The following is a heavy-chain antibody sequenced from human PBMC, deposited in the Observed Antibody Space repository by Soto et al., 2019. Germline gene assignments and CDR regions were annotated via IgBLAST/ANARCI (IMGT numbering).Heavy chain of an antibody. Sequence: QVQLQESGPGLVKPSETLSLTCTVSGGSISSYYWSWIRQPPGKGLEWIGYIYYSGSTNYNPSLQSRVTISVDTSKNQFALKLSSVTAADTAVYYCARAYCGGDCRGWFDPWGQGTLVTVSS. CDR3: ARAYCGGDCRGWFDP. D-gene: IGHD2-21*02. CDR2: IYYSGST. J-gene: IGHJ5*02. CDR1: GGSISSYY. V-gene: IGHV4-59*01.